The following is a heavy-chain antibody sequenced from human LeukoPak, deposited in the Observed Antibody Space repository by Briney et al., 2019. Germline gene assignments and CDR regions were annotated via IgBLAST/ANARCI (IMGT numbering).Heavy chain of an antibody. CDR1: GGSISSSSYY. V-gene: IGHV4-39*01. CDR3: ARTEWGALDY. D-gene: IGHD1-26*01. J-gene: IGHJ4*02. Sequence: SETLSLTCTVSGGSISSSSYYWGWIRQPPGKGLEWIGSIYYSGSTYYNPSLKSRVTISVDTSKNQFSLKLSSVTAADTAVYYCARTEWGALDYWGQGTLVTVSS. CDR2: IYYSGST.